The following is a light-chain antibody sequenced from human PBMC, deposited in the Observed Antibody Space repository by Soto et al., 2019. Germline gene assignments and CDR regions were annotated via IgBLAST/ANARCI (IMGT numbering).Light chain of an antibody. J-gene: IGKJ4*01. Sequence: ETVLTQSPGTLSLSPGERATLSCRASQSVAKNYLAWYQHKPGQGSRLLISGASSRATGIPDRFSGSGSGTDFTLTISRLQPEDFAVYYCLQYASEPLTFGGGTKVEV. CDR1: QSVAKNY. CDR2: GAS. CDR3: LQYASEPLT. V-gene: IGKV3-20*01.